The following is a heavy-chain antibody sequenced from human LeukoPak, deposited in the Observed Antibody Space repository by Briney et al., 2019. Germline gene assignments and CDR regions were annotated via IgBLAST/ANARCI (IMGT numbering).Heavy chain of an antibody. CDR1: GYSISSSYY. Sequence: SETLSLTCAVSGYSISSSYYWSWIRQPPGKGLEWIGYIYYSGSTNYNPSLKSRVTISVDTSKNQFSLKLSSVTAADTAVYYCAREDWGSGFDYWGQGTLVTVSS. J-gene: IGHJ4*02. V-gene: IGHV4-61*01. D-gene: IGHD7-27*01. CDR3: AREDWGSGFDY. CDR2: IYYSGST.